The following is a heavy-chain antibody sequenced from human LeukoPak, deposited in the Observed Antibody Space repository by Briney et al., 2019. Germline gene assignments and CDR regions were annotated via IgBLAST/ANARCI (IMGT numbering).Heavy chain of an antibody. Sequence: GGSLRLSCAASGFTFSGYWMSWVRQAPGKGPEWVANIKQDGSEIYYVDSVKGRFTISRDNAKNSLFLQMNSLRAEDTAVYYCAKENSGYWGQGTLVTVSS. D-gene: IGHD1-26*01. J-gene: IGHJ4*02. CDR2: IKQDGSEI. CDR1: GFTFSGYW. V-gene: IGHV3-7*03. CDR3: AKENSGY.